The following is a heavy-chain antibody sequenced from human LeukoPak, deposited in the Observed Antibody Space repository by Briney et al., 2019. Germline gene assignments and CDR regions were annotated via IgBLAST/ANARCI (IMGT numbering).Heavy chain of an antibody. V-gene: IGHV3-30*03. Sequence: GGSLRLSCAASGFTFSSYGMHWVRQAPGKGLEWVAVISYDGSTKYYADSVKGRFTISRDNSKSTLYLQMNSLRAEDTAVYYCARDGKDTAMKAMDYWGQGTLVTVSS. J-gene: IGHJ4*02. CDR2: ISYDGSTK. CDR3: ARDGKDTAMKAMDY. D-gene: IGHD5-18*01. CDR1: GFTFSSYG.